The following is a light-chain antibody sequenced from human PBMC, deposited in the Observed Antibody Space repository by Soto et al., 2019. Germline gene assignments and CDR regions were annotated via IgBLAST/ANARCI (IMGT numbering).Light chain of an antibody. J-gene: IGLJ2*01. Sequence: QSVLTQPPSVSAAPGQKVTISGSGSSSNIGNNYVSWYQQLPGTAPKLLIYDNNKRPSGIPDRFSGSKSGTSATLGITGLQTGDEADYYCGTWDSSLSGVVFGGGTKLTVL. V-gene: IGLV1-51*01. CDR3: GTWDSSLSGVV. CDR1: SSNIGNNY. CDR2: DNN.